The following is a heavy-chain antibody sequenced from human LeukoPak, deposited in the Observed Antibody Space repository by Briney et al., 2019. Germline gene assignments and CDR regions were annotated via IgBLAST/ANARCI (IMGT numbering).Heavy chain of an antibody. Sequence: GGSLRLSCAASGFTFSSYAMHWVCQAPGKGLEWVAVISYDGSNKYYADSVKGRFTISRDNSKNTLYLQMNSLRAEDTAVYYCASTQRGDYFDYWGQGTLVTVSS. CDR2: ISYDGSNK. V-gene: IGHV3-30*14. J-gene: IGHJ4*02. D-gene: IGHD2-15*01. CDR1: GFTFSSYA. CDR3: ASTQRGDYFDY.